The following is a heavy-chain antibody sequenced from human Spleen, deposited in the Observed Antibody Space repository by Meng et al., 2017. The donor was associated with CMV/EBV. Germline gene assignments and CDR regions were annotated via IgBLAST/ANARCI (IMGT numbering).Heavy chain of an antibody. Sequence: GESLKISCAVSGLTFSSYSMNWVRQAPGKGLEWVSSISKSSTYIYHADSVKGRFTISRDNSKNTLYVQMNSLRAEDTAVYYCAKSRIRELVPQDAFDIWGQGTMVTVSS. CDR3: AKSRIRELVPQDAFDI. CDR1: GLTFSSYS. J-gene: IGHJ3*02. CDR2: ISKSSTYI. D-gene: IGHD6-6*01. V-gene: IGHV3-21*04.